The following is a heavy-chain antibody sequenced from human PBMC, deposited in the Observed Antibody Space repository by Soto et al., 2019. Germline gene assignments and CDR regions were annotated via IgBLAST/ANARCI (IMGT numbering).Heavy chain of an antibody. D-gene: IGHD6-6*01. CDR2: IYHSGST. V-gene: IGHV4-4*02. CDR1: GGSISSSNW. Sequence: TLSLTCAVSGGSISSSNWWSWVRQPPGKGLEWIGEIYHSGSTNYNPSLKSRVTISVDKSKNQFSLKLSSVTAADTAVYYCARGKEYISSSYFDHWGQGTLVTVSS. CDR3: ARGKEYISSSYFDH. J-gene: IGHJ4*02.